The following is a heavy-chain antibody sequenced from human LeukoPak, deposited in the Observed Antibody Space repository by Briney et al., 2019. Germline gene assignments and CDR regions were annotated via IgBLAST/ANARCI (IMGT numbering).Heavy chain of an antibody. CDR1: GGSISSYY. CDR2: IYYSGST. Sequence: SETLSLTCTVSGGSISSYYWSWIRQPPGKGLEWIGYIYYSGSTNYNPSLKSRVTISVDTSKNQFSLKLSSVTAADTAVYYCARDRHSDFWSGYFSFWGQGTLVTVFS. D-gene: IGHD3-3*01. J-gene: IGHJ4*02. CDR3: ARDRHSDFWSGYFSF. V-gene: IGHV4-59*01.